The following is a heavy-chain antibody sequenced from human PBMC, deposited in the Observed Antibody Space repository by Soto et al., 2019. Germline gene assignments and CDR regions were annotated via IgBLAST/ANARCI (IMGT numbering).Heavy chain of an antibody. CDR3: ARQVGDGRLLVGY. CDR2: IYYSGST. J-gene: IGHJ4*02. V-gene: IGHV4-39*01. D-gene: IGHD2-15*01. CDR1: GGSISSSSYY. Sequence: SETLSLTCTVSGGSISSSSYYWGWIRQPPGKGLEWIGGIYYSGSTYYNPSLKSRVTISVDTSKNQFSLKLSSVTATDTAVYYCARQVGDGRLLVGYWGQGTLVTVSS.